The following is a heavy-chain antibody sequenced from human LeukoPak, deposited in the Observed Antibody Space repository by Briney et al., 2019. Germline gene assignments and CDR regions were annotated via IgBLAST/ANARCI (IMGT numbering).Heavy chain of an antibody. CDR1: GGTFSSYA. V-gene: IGHV1-69*05. Sequence: SVKVSCKASGGTFSSYAISWVRQAPGQGLEWMGGIIPIFGTANYAQKFQGRVTITTDESTSTAYMELSSLRSEDTAVYYCARDLLGYCSSTSCYSSYYMDVWGKGTTVTVSS. CDR3: ARDLLGYCSSTSCYSSYYMDV. J-gene: IGHJ6*03. D-gene: IGHD2-2*01. CDR2: IIPIFGTA.